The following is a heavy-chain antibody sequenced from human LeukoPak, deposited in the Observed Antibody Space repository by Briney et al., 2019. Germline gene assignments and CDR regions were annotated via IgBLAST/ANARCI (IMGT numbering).Heavy chain of an antibody. D-gene: IGHD3-10*01. Sequence: ASVKVSCKASGGTFSSYAISWVRQAPGQGLEWMGGIIPIFGTANYAQKFQGRVTITADESTSTAYMELSSLRSEDTAVYYCARALITMVRGVQNWFDPWGQGTLVTVSS. CDR2: IIPIFGTA. CDR1: GGTFSSYA. J-gene: IGHJ5*02. CDR3: ARALITMVRGVQNWFDP. V-gene: IGHV1-69*13.